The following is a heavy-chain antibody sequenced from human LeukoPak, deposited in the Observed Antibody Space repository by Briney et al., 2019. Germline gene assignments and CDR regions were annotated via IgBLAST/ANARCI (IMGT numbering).Heavy chain of an antibody. CDR1: GFTFSTFW. CDR2: IKEDGSEK. J-gene: IGHJ4*02. CDR3: ASRPLITMVRED. V-gene: IGHV3-7*01. Sequence: GGSLRLSCAASGFTFSTFWMSWVRQAPGKGLEWVANIKEDGSEKYYVDSVKGRFTISRDDAQNSLYLQMNSLRAEDTAVYYCASRPLITMVREDWGQGTLVTVSS. D-gene: IGHD3-10*01.